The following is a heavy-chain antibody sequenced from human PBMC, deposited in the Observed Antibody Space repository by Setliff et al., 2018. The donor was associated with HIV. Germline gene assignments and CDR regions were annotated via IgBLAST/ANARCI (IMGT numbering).Heavy chain of an antibody. Sequence: SETLSLTCAIYGGSFSGYYWSWIRQHPGKGLEWIGYIYYSGSTYYNPSLKSRVTISVDTSKNQFSLKLRSVTAADTAVYYCAGADYSDTSGYYSNFDYWGQGTLVTVSS. CDR1: GGSFSGYY. CDR2: IYYSGST. V-gene: IGHV4-34*01. D-gene: IGHD3-22*01. J-gene: IGHJ4*02. CDR3: AGADYSDTSGYYSNFDY.